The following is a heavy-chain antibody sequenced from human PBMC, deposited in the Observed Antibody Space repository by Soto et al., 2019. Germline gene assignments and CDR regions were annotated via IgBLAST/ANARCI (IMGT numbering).Heavy chain of an antibody. J-gene: IGHJ4*03. CDR2: TRHDGSNT. D-gene: IGHD1-26*01. CDR1: GFTFSGYG. Sequence: GGSVRLSCAASGFTFSGYGMHWVRQAPGKGLEWVAITRHDGSNTYYADSVRGRFTISRDNSKKTLYLQMDSLRAEDTAVYYCARDGVGATTSFGYFDYWGQGT. V-gene: IGHV3-30*02. CDR3: ARDGVGATTSFGYFDY.